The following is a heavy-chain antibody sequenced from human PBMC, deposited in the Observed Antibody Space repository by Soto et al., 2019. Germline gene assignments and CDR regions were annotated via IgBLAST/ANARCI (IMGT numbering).Heavy chain of an antibody. J-gene: IGHJ4*02. CDR1: GGSISSSSYY. CDR3: ARALTYDSSGYYPDSFDY. CDR2: IYYSWIT. D-gene: IGHD3-22*01. Sequence: SETLSLTCTVSGGSISSSSYYWGWIRQRPGKGLEWIGSIYYSWITYYNPSLKSLVTISVDTTKNQFSLKLSYVTAADADVYYCARALTYDSSGYYPDSFDYWGQGTLVTVSS. V-gene: IGHV4-39*01.